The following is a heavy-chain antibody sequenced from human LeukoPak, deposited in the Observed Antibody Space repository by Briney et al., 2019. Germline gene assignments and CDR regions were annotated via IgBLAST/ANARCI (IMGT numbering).Heavy chain of an antibody. CDR2: IYHSGST. J-gene: IGHJ4*02. CDR1: GGSISSGGYS. V-gene: IGHV4-30-2*01. CDR3: ARGNPYSYGYNY. Sequence: SQALSLTCAVSGGSISSGGYSWSWIRQPPGKGLEWIGYIYHSGSTYYNPSLKSRVTISVDRSKNQFSLKLSSVTPADTAVYYCARGNPYSYGYNYWGQGTLVTVSS. D-gene: IGHD5-18*01.